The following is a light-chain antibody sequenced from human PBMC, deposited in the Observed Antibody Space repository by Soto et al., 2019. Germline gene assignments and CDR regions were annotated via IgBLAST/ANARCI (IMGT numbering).Light chain of an antibody. V-gene: IGKV1-39*01. CDR1: QSISFY. CDR3: QQSYSTPIT. Sequence: QMTQSPSSLSASVGDRVTITCRASQSISFYLNWYQQKPGNAPKVLIYAASNLQTGVPSRFSGSGSGTDFTLTINSLQPEDFATYSCQQSYSTPITFGQGTRLEIK. J-gene: IGKJ5*01. CDR2: AAS.